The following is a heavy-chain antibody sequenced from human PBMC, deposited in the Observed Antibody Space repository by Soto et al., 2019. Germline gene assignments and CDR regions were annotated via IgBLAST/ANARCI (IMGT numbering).Heavy chain of an antibody. J-gene: IGHJ4*02. CDR3: AHSLYSSGYFHFDY. CDR2: IYWDDDK. D-gene: IGHD6-19*01. Sequence: QITLKESGPTLVKPTQTLTLTCTFSGFSLSTTGVGVGWIRQPPGKALEWLALIYWDDDKRYSPSLKSRLTITKDTTKNQVVLIMTNMDPVDTATYYCAHSLYSSGYFHFDYWGQGTLVTVSS. CDR1: GFSLSTTGVG. V-gene: IGHV2-5*02.